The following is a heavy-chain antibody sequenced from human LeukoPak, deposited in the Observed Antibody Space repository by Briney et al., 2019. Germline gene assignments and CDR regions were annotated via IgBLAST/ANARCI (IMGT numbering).Heavy chain of an antibody. V-gene: IGHV1-8*03. CDR1: GYTFTSYD. J-gene: IGHJ4*02. D-gene: IGHD6-13*01. Sequence: ASVKVSCKASGYTFTSYDINWVRQATGQGLEWMGWMNPNSGNTGYAQKFQGRVTITRNTSISTAYMELSSLRSEDTAVYCCARAARTRSRYSGSWNYYFDYWGQGTLVTVSS. CDR2: MNPNSGNT. CDR3: ARAARTRSRYSGSWNYYFDY.